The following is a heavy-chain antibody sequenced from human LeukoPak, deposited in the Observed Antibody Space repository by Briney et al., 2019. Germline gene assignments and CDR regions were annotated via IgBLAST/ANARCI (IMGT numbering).Heavy chain of an antibody. Sequence: GGSLRLSCAASGFTFSSYGMHWVRQAPGKGLEWVAFIRYNGGNKYYADSVKGRFTISRDNSKNTLYLQMNSLRAEDTAVYYCAKDRVNCSSSSCYSVGGNFDYWGQGTLVTVSS. V-gene: IGHV3-30*02. D-gene: IGHD2-2*01. CDR2: IRYNGGNK. CDR1: GFTFSSYG. J-gene: IGHJ4*02. CDR3: AKDRVNCSSSSCYSVGGNFDY.